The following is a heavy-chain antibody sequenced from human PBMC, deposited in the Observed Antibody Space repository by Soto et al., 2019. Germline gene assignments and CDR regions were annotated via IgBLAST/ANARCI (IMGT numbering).Heavy chain of an antibody. CDR2: IIPIFGTA. J-gene: IGHJ6*02. V-gene: IGHV1-69*13. Sequence: GASVKVSCKASGGTFSSYAISWVRQAPGQRHDWMGGIIPIFGTANYAQKFQGRVTITADESTSTAYMELSSLRSEDTAVYYCARSQYYDFWSTTSYYYYGMDVWGQGTTVTVSS. CDR1: GGTFSSYA. CDR3: ARSQYYDFWSTTSYYYYGMDV. D-gene: IGHD3-3*01.